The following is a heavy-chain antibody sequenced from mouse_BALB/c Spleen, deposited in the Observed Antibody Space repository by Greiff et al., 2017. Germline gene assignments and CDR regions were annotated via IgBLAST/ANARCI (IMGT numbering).Heavy chain of an antibody. V-gene: IGHV2-9*02. CDR2: IWAGGST. CDR1: GFSLTSYG. J-gene: IGHJ4*01. D-gene: IGHD4-1*01. Sequence: VKLVESGPGLVAPSQSLSITCTVSGFSLTSYGVHWVRQPPGKGLEWLGVIWAGGSTNYNSALMSRLSISKDNSKSQVFLKMNSLQTDDTAMYYCARDWELVHAMDYWGQGTSVTVSS. CDR3: ARDWELVHAMDY.